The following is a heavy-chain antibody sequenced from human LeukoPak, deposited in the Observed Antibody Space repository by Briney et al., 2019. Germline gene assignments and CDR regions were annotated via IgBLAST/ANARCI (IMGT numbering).Heavy chain of an antibody. CDR2: IYFSGST. CDR1: GGSISSSSFY. D-gene: IGHD3-22*01. Sequence: PSETLSLTCTASGGSISSSSFYWGWIRQPPGKGLEWNGSIYFSGSTHSNPSLTSRVSISVDTSKNQFSLKLRSVTAADTAVYYCARADTMISPSGPLDPWGQGTLVTVSS. J-gene: IGHJ5*02. V-gene: IGHV4-39*02. CDR3: ARADTMISPSGPLDP.